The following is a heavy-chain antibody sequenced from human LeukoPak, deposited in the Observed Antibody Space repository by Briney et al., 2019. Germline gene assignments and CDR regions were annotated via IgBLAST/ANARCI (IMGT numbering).Heavy chain of an antibody. V-gene: IGHV1-2*02. Sequence: ASVKVSFRASGYTFTGYYMHWVRQAPGQGLEWMGWIDTDNGGTHYAQNFQGRVTMTRDTSISTAYMELSRLRSDDTAVYFCARGSGSRGYESWGQGTLVTVSS. J-gene: IGHJ4*02. CDR3: ARGSGSRGYES. CDR1: GYTFTGYY. D-gene: IGHD5-12*01. CDR2: IDTDNGGT.